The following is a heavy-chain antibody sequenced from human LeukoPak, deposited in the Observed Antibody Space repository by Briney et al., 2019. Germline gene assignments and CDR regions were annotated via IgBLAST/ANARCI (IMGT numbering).Heavy chain of an antibody. D-gene: IGHD5-24*01. V-gene: IGHV3-23*01. CDR2: ITGSGGHT. J-gene: IGHJ6*03. Sequence: GRCLRLSCAASGITFSSHAMSWVRQAPGKGLEWVSLITGSGGHTYYGDSVKGRFPISRDNSTNRLYLQMNSLRPEDTAVYYCAKGGAATMRDGYNYYYYYMEVWGRGTTVT. CDR3: AKGGAATMRDGYNYYYYYMEV. CDR1: GITFSSHA.